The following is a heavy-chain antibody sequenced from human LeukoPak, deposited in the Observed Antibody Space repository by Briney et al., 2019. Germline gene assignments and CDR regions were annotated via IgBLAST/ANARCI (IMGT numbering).Heavy chain of an antibody. CDR3: ARDPYSSSWQGQKYNWFDP. V-gene: IGHV1-18*01. J-gene: IGHJ5*02. D-gene: IGHD6-13*01. Sequence: ASVKVSCKASGYTFTSYGISWVRQAPGQGLEWMGWISAYNGNTNYAQKLQGRVTITRDTSASTAYMGLSSLRSEDTAVYYCARDPYSSSWQGQKYNWFDPWGQGTLVTVSS. CDR1: GYTFTSYG. CDR2: ISAYNGNT.